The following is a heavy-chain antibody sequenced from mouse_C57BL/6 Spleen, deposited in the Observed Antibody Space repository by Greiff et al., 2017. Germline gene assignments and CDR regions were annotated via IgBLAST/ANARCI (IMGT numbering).Heavy chain of an antibody. J-gene: IGHJ4*01. V-gene: IGHV1-61*01. CDR3: AREDYSNYYAMDY. CDR1: GYTFTSYW. D-gene: IGHD2-5*01. Sequence: QVQLQQPGAELVRPGSSVKLSCKASGYTFTSYWMDWVKQRPGQGLEWIGNIYPSDSETHYNQKFKDKATVTVDKSSSTAYMQLSSLTSEDSAVYYCAREDYSNYYAMDYWGQGTSVTVSS. CDR2: IYPSDSET.